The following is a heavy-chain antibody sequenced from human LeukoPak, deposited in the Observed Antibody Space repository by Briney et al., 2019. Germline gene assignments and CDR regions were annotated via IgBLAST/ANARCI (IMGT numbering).Heavy chain of an antibody. V-gene: IGHV4-30-2*01. CDR3: ARDGPSLGDY. CDR1: GGSISSSSYY. Sequence: SQTLSLTCTVSGGSISSSSYYWGWIRQPPGKGLEWIGYIYHSGSTYYNPSLKSRVTISVDRSKNQFSLKLSSVTAADTAVYYCARDGPSLGDYWGRGTLVTVSS. J-gene: IGHJ4*02. D-gene: IGHD7-27*01. CDR2: IYHSGST.